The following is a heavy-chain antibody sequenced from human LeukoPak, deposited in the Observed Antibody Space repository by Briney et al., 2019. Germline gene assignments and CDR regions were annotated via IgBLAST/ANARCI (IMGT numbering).Heavy chain of an antibody. V-gene: IGHV4-30-4*01. D-gene: IGHD3-10*01. Sequence: SETLSLTCTVSGGSISSGDYYWSWIRHPPGKGLEWLVYIYYSGSTYYNPPLKSRVTTSVDASKNQFSLKLSSVTAADTAVYYCARDPVTMVRGATPPYWGQGTLVTVSS. CDR1: GGSISSGDYY. CDR2: IYYSGST. J-gene: IGHJ4*02. CDR3: ARDPVTMVRGATPPY.